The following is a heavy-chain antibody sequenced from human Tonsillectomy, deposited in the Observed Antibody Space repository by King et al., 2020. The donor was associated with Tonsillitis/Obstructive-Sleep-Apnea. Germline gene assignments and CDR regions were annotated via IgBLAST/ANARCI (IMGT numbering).Heavy chain of an antibody. V-gene: IGHV7-4-1*02. CDR1: GYTFTNYA. CDR2: INTNTGNP. D-gene: IGHD3-10*01. Sequence: QLVQSGSELKKPGASVTVSCKASGYTFTNYAMNWVRQAPGQGLEWMGWINTNTGNPTYAQGFIGRFVFFLDTSVSTAYLQLSSLKAEDTAVYYCARDEGWXPAXXGSGLXWYFXLWGRXTLVTV. CDR3: ARDEGWXPAXXGSGLXWYFXL. J-gene: IGHJ2*01.